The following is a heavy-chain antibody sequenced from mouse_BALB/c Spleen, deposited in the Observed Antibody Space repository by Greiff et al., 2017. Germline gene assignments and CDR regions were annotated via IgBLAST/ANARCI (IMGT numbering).Heavy chain of an antibody. CDR3: YYYDSSWFAY. J-gene: IGHJ3*01. D-gene: IGHD1-1*01. CDR2: IDPENGDT. Sequence: VQLQQSGAELVRSGASVKLSCTASGFNIKDYYMHWVKQRPEQGLEWIGWIDPENGDTEYAPKFQGKATMTADTSSNTAYLQLSSLTSEDTAVYYCYYYDSSWFAYWGQGTLVTVSA. V-gene: IGHV14-4*02. CDR1: GFNIKDYY.